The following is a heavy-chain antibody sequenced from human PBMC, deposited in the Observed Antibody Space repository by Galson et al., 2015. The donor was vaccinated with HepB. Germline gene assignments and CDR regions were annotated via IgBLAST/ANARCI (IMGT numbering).Heavy chain of an antibody. CDR3: ARGGEMTTVPKGKRPRGAFDI. J-gene: IGHJ3*02. CDR2: ISSSSSYI. Sequence: SLRLSCAASGFTFSSYSMNWVRQAPGKGLEWVSSISSSSSYIYYADSVKGRFTISRDSAKNSLYLQMNSLRSEDTAVYYCARGGEMTTVPKGKRPRGAFDIWGQGTMVTVSS. V-gene: IGHV3-21*04. CDR1: GFTFSSYS. D-gene: IGHD4-17*01.